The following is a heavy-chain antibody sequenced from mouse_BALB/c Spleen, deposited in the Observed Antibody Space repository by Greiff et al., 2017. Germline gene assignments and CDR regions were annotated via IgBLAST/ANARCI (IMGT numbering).Heavy chain of an antibody. CDR1: GFNIKDTY. Sequence: EVQLQQSGAELVKPGASVKLSCTASGFNIKDTYMHWVKQRPEQGLEWIGRIDPANGNTKYDPKFQGKATITADTSSNTAYLQLSSLTSEDTAVYYCAREGHGYYYARDYWGQGTSGTVSS. CDR2: IDPANGNT. D-gene: IGHD2-2*01. CDR3: AREGHGYYYARDY. J-gene: IGHJ4*01. V-gene: IGHV14-3*02.